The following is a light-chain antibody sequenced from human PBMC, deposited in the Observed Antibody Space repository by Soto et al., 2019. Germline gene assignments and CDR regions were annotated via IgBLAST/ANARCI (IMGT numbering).Light chain of an antibody. Sequence: EIVLTQSPGTLSLSPGEGATLSCRASQSVSSTYLAWYQHKPGQAPRLLIYGAFNRATGIPDRFSGSGSGTDFTLSISRLEPEDFAIYYCHHFGSSPRYSFGPGTKLEIK. CDR3: HHFGSSPRYS. CDR2: GAF. CDR1: QSVSSTY. V-gene: IGKV3-20*01. J-gene: IGKJ2*03.